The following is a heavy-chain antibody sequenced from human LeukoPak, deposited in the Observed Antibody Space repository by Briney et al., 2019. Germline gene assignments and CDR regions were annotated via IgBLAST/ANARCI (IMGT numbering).Heavy chain of an antibody. J-gene: IGHJ4*02. CDR2: ISGSGGST. CDR1: GFTFSSYA. V-gene: IGHV3-23*01. CDR3: AKDLRYSSGWDY. Sequence: GGSLRLSCAASGFTFSSYAMSWVRQAPGKGLEWVSAISGSGGSTYYADSVKGRFTISRDNSKNTLYLQMNSLRAEDTAVCYCAKDLRYSSGWDYWGQGTLVTVSS. D-gene: IGHD6-19*01.